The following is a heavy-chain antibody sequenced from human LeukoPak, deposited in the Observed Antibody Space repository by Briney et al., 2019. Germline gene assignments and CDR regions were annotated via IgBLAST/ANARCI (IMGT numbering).Heavy chain of an antibody. CDR3: ARQGGAVAGRAVDF. CDR2: IYHTGSA. CDR1: GASLSSYY. D-gene: IGHD6-19*01. Sequence: PSETLSLTCTVSGASLSSYYWSWIRQPPGKGLEWIGFIYHTGSADYNPSLKSRVTISVDTSKSQSSLKLTSVTAADTAFYYCARQGGAVAGRAVDFWGQGVLVTVSS. V-gene: IGHV4-59*08. J-gene: IGHJ4*02.